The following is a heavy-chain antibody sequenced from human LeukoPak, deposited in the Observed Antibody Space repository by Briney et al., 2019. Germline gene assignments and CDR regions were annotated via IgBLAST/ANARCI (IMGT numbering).Heavy chain of an antibody. Sequence: PSETLSLTCTVSGGSISSSSYYWDWIRQPPGKGLEWIGSIYYSGSTYYNPSLKGRVSIFVDTSKNQFSLKLTSVTAADTAVYYCASRMRLSDAFDIWGQGTMVTVSS. CDR3: ASRMRLSDAFDI. CDR1: GGSISSSSYY. J-gene: IGHJ3*02. V-gene: IGHV4-39*01. CDR2: IYYSGST. D-gene: IGHD2-8*01.